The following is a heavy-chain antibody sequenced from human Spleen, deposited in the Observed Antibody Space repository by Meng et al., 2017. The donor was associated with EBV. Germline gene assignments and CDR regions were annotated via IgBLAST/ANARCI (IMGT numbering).Heavy chain of an antibody. CDR1: GFSFSDYY. CDR2: ISNTGNTI. V-gene: IGHV3-11*01. J-gene: IGHJ4*02. Sequence: QVQLVESGGGLVKPGGSLRLSCAASGFSFSDYYMSWIRQAPGKGLEWVSYISNTGNTIYYADSVKGRFTISRDNAKNSLSLQMNSLRVEDTAVYYCARTGYDYLTHIQGLWGQGTLVTVSS. D-gene: IGHD5-12*01. CDR3: ARTGYDYLTHIQGL.